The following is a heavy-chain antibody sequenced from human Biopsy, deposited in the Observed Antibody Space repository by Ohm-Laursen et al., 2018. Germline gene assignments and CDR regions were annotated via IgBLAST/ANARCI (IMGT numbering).Heavy chain of an antibody. V-gene: IGHV3-33*08. J-gene: IGHJ6*02. CDR1: GFTFSVNA. CDR2: LWNDGSRA. Sequence: SLSLSCAATGFTFSVNAMLWVRQAPGPGLEWVAILWNDGSRAYYADSVKGRFTISRDNSKNTFYLQMNSLRVEDTAVYYCARDPIVGSKADGMDVWGQGTTVTVSS. CDR3: ARDPIVGSKADGMDV. D-gene: IGHD1-26*01.